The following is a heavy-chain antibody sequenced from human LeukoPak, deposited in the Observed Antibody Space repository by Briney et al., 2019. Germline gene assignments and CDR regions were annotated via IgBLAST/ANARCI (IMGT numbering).Heavy chain of an antibody. CDR1: GGSFSGYY. D-gene: IGHD2-15*01. V-gene: IGHV4-34*01. J-gene: IGHJ5*02. CDR3: ARFRKITPNWFDP. Sequence: SETLSLTCAVYGGSFSGYYWSWIRQPPGKGLEWIGEINHSGSTNYNPSLKSRVTISVDTSKNQFSLKLSSVTAADTAVYYCARFRKITPNWFDPWAREPWSPSPQ. CDR2: INHSGST.